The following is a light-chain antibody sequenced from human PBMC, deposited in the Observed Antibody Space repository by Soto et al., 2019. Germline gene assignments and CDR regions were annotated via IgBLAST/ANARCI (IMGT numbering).Light chain of an antibody. V-gene: IGKV2-28*01. CDR1: QSLLHSNGYNY. CDR3: MQALQTPRLT. CDR2: LGS. J-gene: IGKJ4*01. Sequence: DIVMTQSPLSLPVTPGEPASISCRSSQSLLHSNGYNYLDWYLQKPGQSPQLLIYLGSNRASGVPDRFSGSGSGTAFTLKISRVEAEDVGVYYCMQALQTPRLTFGGGTKVEIK.